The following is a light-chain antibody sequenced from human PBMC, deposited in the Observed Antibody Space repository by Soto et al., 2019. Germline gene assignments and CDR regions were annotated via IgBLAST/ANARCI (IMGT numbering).Light chain of an antibody. CDR2: SSN. Sequence: QSALTQPPSASRTPGQRVTIPCSGSSSNIGSNHVYWYQQRPGTAPKLLIYSSNERPSGVPDRFSGSKSGTSASLTISGLRSEDESDYYCAAWDESLSGVVFGGGTKVTVL. CDR3: AAWDESLSGVV. V-gene: IGLV1-47*02. J-gene: IGLJ2*01. CDR1: SSNIGSNH.